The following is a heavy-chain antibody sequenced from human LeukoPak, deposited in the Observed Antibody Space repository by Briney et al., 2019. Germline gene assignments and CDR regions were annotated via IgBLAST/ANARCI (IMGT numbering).Heavy chain of an antibody. CDR1: GFSFRSYG. CDR3: AKGLLRYFDY. J-gene: IGHJ4*02. V-gene: IGHV3-33*06. CDR2: IWYDGSEK. D-gene: IGHD3-22*01. Sequence: GRSLRLSCAASGFSFRSYGMHWVRQAPGKGLEWVAVIWYDGSEKYYADSVKGRFTISRDNSKNTLYLQMNSLRAEDTAVYHCAKGLLRYFDYWGQGTLVTVSS.